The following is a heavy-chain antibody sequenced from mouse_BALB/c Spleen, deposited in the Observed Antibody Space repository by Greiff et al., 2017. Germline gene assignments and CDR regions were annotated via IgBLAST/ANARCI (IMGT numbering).Heavy chain of an antibody. CDR1: GYTFTSYV. V-gene: IGHV1-14*01. CDR3: ARDDDYYRYGRRSFAMDY. J-gene: IGHJ4*01. D-gene: IGHD2-14*01. CDR2: INPYNDGT. Sequence: VQLQQSGPELVKPGASVKMSCKASGYTFTSYVMHWVKQKPGQGLEWIGYINPYNDGTKYNEKFKGKATLTSDKSSSTAYMELSSLTSEDSAVYYCARDDDYYRYGRRSFAMDYWGQGTSVTVSS.